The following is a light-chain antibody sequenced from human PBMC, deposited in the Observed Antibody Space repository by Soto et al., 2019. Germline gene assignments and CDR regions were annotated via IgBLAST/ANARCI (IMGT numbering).Light chain of an antibody. V-gene: IGLV2-11*01. CDR1: SSDVGDSNH. CDR2: DVN. Sequence: QSALTQPRSVSGSPGKSVTISCTGTSSDVGDSNHVSWYQQHPGKAPKVMIYDVNKRPSGVPDRFSGSRSGNTASLTISGLQAEDEADYYCCSYAGSYTWVFGGGTKLTVL. CDR3: CSYAGSYTWV. J-gene: IGLJ3*02.